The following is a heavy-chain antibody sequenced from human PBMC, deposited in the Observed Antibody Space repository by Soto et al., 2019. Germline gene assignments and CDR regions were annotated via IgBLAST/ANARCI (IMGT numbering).Heavy chain of an antibody. D-gene: IGHD3-22*01. V-gene: IGHV3-30*18. CDR3: AKDRLPHHFDSSGLDH. Sequence: PGGSLRLSCSASGFTFSSHGMHWIRQAPGKGLAWAAVLSLDGHHKYFADSVKGRFTISRDNSRSTLYLHMNSLRVEDTAVYYCAKDRLPHHFDSSGLDHWGQGTLVTVSS. CDR1: GFTFSSHG. J-gene: IGHJ4*02. CDR2: LSLDGHHK.